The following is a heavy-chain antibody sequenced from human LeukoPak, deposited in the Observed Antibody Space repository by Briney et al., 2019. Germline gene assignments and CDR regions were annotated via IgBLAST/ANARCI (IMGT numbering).Heavy chain of an antibody. CDR2: ISYSGST. CDR3: ATREGSLRYDSSGYYFDY. J-gene: IGHJ4*02. CDR1: GGSISSYY. Sequence: SETLSLTCTVSGGSISSYYWSWIRQPPGKGLEWIGYISYSGSTNYNPSLKSRVSISVDTSKNQFSLKLSSVTAADTAVYYCATREGSLRYDSSGYYFDYWGQGTLVTVSS. D-gene: IGHD3-22*01. V-gene: IGHV4-59*12.